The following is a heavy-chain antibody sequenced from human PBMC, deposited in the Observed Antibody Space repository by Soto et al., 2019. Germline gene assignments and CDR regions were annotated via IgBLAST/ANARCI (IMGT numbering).Heavy chain of an antibody. Sequence: GGSLRLSCAASGFTFSNAWMSWVRQAPGKGLEWVGRIKSKTDGGTTDYAAPVKGRFTSSRDDSKNTLYLQMNRLKTEDTAVYYCTTDVAEDIVVVPAALRFWGYWGQGTLVTVSS. J-gene: IGHJ4*02. CDR1: GFTFSNAW. CDR2: IKSKTDGGTT. CDR3: TTDVAEDIVVVPAALRFWGY. D-gene: IGHD2-2*01. V-gene: IGHV3-15*01.